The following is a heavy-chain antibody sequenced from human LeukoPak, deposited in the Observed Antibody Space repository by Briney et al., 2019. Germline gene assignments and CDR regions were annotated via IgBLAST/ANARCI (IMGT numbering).Heavy chain of an antibody. CDR2: ISGSGGGT. Sequence: PGGSLRLSCAASGFTFSGYAMSWVRQAPGKGLEWVSGISGSGGGTYYADSVKGRFTISRDNSKNTLYLQMNSLRAEDTAVYFCAKAYIAYSRSYEAPGHWGQGTLVTVSS. J-gene: IGHJ4*02. V-gene: IGHV3-23*01. CDR1: GFTFSGYA. D-gene: IGHD1-26*01. CDR3: AKAYIAYSRSYEAPGH.